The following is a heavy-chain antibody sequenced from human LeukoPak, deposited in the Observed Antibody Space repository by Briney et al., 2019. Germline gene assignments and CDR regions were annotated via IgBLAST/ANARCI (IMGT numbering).Heavy chain of an antibody. CDR3: AKVVRGIAVAGMIDY. CDR2: ISGSGGST. Sequence: GGSLRLSCAASGFTFSSYAMSWVRQAPGKGLEWVSAISGSGGSTYYADSVKGRFTISRDNSKNTLYLQMNSLRAEDTAVYYRAKVVRGIAVAGMIDYWGQGTLVTVSS. V-gene: IGHV3-23*01. D-gene: IGHD6-19*01. CDR1: GFTFSSYA. J-gene: IGHJ4*02.